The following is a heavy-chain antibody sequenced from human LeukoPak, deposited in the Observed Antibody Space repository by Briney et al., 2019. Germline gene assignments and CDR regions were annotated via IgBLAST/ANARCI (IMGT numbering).Heavy chain of an antibody. CDR2: IYTSGST. J-gene: IGHJ5*02. CDR3: ARDPQWGNDILGWFDP. CDR1: GGSISIYY. V-gene: IGHV4-4*07. D-gene: IGHD2-8*01. Sequence: SETLSLTCTVSGGSISIYYWSWIRQPAGKGLEWVGRIYTSGSTNYNPSLKSRVTMSGDTSKNQFSLKLRSVTAAGTAVYYCARDPQWGNDILGWFDPWGQGTLVTVSS.